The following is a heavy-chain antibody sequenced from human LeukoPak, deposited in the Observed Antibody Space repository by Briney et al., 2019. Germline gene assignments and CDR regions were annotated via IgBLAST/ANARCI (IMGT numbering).Heavy chain of an antibody. Sequence: SQTLSLTCTVSGGSISSGDYYWSWIRQPPGKGLEWIGYIYYSGSTYYNPSLKSRVTIPVDTSKNQFSLKLSSVTAADTAVYYCARDNMVRGAGHDYWGQGTLVTVSS. D-gene: IGHD3-10*01. CDR3: ARDNMVRGAGHDY. CDR1: GGSISSGDYY. J-gene: IGHJ4*02. V-gene: IGHV4-30-4*01. CDR2: IYYSGST.